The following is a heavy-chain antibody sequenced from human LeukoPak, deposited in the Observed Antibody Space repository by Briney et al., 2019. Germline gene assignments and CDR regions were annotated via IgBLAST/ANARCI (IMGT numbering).Heavy chain of an antibody. V-gene: IGHV1-18*01. CDR3: ARDGYCSSTSCYLRPNWFDP. J-gene: IGHJ5*02. Sequence: ASVKVSCKASGYTFTSYGINWVRQAPGQGLEWMGWISAKNGFTNYAEKLQGRVTVTIDTSTSTAYLELRSLRSDDTAVYYCARDGYCSSTSCYLRPNWFDPWGQGTLVTVSS. D-gene: IGHD2-2*03. CDR1: GYTFTSYG. CDR2: ISAKNGFT.